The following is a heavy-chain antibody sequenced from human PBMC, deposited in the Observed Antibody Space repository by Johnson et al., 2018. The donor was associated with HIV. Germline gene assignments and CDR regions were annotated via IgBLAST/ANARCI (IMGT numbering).Heavy chain of an antibody. CDR2: IKSKTDGGTT. J-gene: IGHJ3*02. V-gene: IGHV3-15*05. CDR3: AKEGRDAFDI. Sequence: VQLVESGGGVVQPGGSLRLSCAASGFTFSTYGMHWVRQAPGKGLEWVGRIKSKTDGGTTDYAAPVKGRFTISRDDSKNTLYLQMNSLRAEDSALYYCAKEGRDAFDIWGQGTMVTVSS. D-gene: IGHD3-10*01. CDR1: GFTFSTYG.